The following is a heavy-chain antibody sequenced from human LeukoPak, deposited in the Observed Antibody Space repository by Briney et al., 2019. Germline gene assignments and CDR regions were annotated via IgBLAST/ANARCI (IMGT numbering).Heavy chain of an antibody. V-gene: IGHV1-2*02. D-gene: IGHD2-8*01. Sequence: EASVKVSRKASGYTFTGYYMHWVRQAPGQGLEWMGWINPNSGGTNYAQKFQGRVTMTRDTSISTAYMELSRLRSDDTAVYYCARDKNGLYFDYWGQGTLVTVSS. CDR2: INPNSGGT. J-gene: IGHJ4*02. CDR1: GYTFTGYY. CDR3: ARDKNGLYFDY.